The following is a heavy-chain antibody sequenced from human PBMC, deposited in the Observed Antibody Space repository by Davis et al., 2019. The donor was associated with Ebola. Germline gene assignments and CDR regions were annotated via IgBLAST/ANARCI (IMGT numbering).Heavy chain of an antibody. J-gene: IGHJ4*02. CDR3: ARRNYYDSNVNYFFDF. CDR1: GYIFSKYW. Sequence: GESLKISCKGSGYIFSKYWIGWVRQTPEEGLEWMGIIYPGDSNSKYSPSFQGQVTISADKSINTAYLQWSSLKASDTAMYYCARRNYYDSNVNYFFDFWGQGTPVTVSS. V-gene: IGHV5-51*01. CDR2: IYPGDSNS. D-gene: IGHD3-22*01.